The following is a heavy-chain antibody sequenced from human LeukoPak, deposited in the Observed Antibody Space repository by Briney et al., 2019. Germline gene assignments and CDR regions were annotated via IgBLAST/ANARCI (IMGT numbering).Heavy chain of an antibody. V-gene: IGHV3-74*01. CDR1: GFNFFSHW. Sequence: GGSLRLSCAASGFNFFSHWMHWVRQVPGKGLVWVSRIKTDGSSTDYADAVKGRFTISRDNAKNTLYLQMNSLRVDDTAIYYCARDHSPGWFGPWGQGTLVTVSS. D-gene: IGHD4-11*01. CDR2: IKTDGSST. J-gene: IGHJ5*02. CDR3: ARDHSPGWFGP.